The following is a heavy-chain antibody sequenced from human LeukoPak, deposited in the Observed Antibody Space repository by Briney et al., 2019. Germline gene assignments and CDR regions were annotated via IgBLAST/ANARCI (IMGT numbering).Heavy chain of an antibody. D-gene: IGHD2-2*01. CDR3: ARDRDIVVVPAAYYYYYYGMGV. CDR1: GFTFSSYW. V-gene: IGHV3-7*01. J-gene: IGHJ6*02. Sequence: GGSLRPSCAASGFTFSSYWMSWVRQAPGKGLEWVANIKQDGSEKYYVDSVKGRFTISRDNAKNSLYLQMNSLRAEDTAVYYCARDRDIVVVPAAYYYYYYGMGVWGQGTTVTVSS. CDR2: IKQDGSEK.